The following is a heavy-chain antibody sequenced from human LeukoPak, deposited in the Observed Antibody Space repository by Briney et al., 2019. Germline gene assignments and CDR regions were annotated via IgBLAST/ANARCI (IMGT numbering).Heavy chain of an antibody. CDR2: IYYSGST. J-gene: IGHJ4*02. D-gene: IGHD1/OR15-1a*01. CDR3: ARRKQGPGYFDY. CDR1: GGSISSYY. Sequence: SETLSLTCTVSGGSISSYYWSWIRQPPGKGLEWIGYIYYSGSTNYNPSLKSRVTISVDTSKNQFSLKLSSVTAADTAVYYCARRKQGPGYFDYWGQGTLVTVSS. V-gene: IGHV4-59*08.